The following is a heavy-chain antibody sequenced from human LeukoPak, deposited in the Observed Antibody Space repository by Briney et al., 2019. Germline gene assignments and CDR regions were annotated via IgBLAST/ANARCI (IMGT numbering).Heavy chain of an antibody. Sequence: GGSLRLSCAVSGFIFSSYGMHWVRQAPGKGLEWVAVISYDGSNKYYADSVKGRPTISRDNSKNTLYLQMNSLRAEDTAVYYCANGYSYGVDAFDIWGQGTMVTVSS. V-gene: IGHV3-30*18. CDR3: ANGYSYGVDAFDI. CDR2: ISYDGSNK. J-gene: IGHJ3*02. D-gene: IGHD5-18*01. CDR1: GFIFSSYG.